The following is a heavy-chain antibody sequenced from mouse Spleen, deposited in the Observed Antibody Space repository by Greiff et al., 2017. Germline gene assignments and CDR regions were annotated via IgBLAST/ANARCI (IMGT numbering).Heavy chain of an antibody. J-gene: IGHJ3*01. CDR2: IYPGSGST. CDR1: GYTFTSYW. CDR3: AREDYYGSSLAY. V-gene: IGHV1-55*01. D-gene: IGHD1-1*01. Sequence: QVHVKQPGAELVKPGASVKMSCKASGYTFTSYWITWVKQRPGQGLEWIGDIYPGSGSTNYNEKFKSKATLTVDTSSSTAYMQLSSLTSEDSAVYYCAREDYYGSSLAYWGQGTLVTVSA.